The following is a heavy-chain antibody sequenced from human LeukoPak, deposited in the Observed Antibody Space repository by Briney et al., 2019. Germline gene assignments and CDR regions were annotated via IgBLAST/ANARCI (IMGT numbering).Heavy chain of an antibody. J-gene: IGHJ4*02. CDR2: INGDGSST. CDR1: GFIFNNYR. D-gene: IGHD6-19*01. Sequence: PGGSLRLSCAASGFIFNNYRMHWVRQTPGEGPLWLSRINGDGSSTSYAYSVQGRFIISRDNAKNTLYLQMNSLRAEDTAVYYCTRQWHTPSDYWGQGTLVTVSS. CDR3: TRQWHTPSDY. V-gene: IGHV3-74*01.